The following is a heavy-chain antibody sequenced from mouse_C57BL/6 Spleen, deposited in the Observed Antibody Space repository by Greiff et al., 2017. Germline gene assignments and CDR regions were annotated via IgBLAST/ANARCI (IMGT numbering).Heavy chain of an antibody. V-gene: IGHV3-6*01. CDR2: ISYDGSN. D-gene: IGHD1-1*01. CDR1: GYSITSGYY. J-gene: IGHJ3*01. Sequence: EVKLMESGPGLVKPSQSLSLTCSVTGYSITSGYYWNWIRQFPGNKLEWMGYISYDGSNNYNPSLKNRISITRDTSKNQFFLKLNSVTTEDTATYYCARGHGSEFAYWGQGTLVTVSA. CDR3: ARGHGSEFAY.